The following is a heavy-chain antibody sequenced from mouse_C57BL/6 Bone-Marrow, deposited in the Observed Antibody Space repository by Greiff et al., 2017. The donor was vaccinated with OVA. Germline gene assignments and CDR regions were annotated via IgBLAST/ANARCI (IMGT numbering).Heavy chain of an antibody. Sequence: EVKLVESGGGLVQPGGSLKLSCAASGFTFSDYYMYWVRQTPEKRLEWVAYISNGGGSTYYPDTVKGRFTISRDNAKYTLYLQMSRLKSEDTAMYYCARQEGYDYDGYYYAMDYWGQGTSVTVSS. CDR2: ISNGGGST. V-gene: IGHV5-12*01. D-gene: IGHD2-4*01. J-gene: IGHJ4*01. CDR1: GFTFSDYY. CDR3: ARQEGYDYDGYYYAMDY.